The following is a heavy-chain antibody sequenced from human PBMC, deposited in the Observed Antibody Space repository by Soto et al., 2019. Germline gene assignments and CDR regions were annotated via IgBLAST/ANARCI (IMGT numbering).Heavy chain of an antibody. D-gene: IGHD3-22*01. CDR3: ARGWLPSPNLSFDP. Sequence: PSETLSLTCTVSGGSASSRNYYWSWIRQPPGKGLEWIGYLYYSGSTNYNPSLKSRVTTSADASKNQFSLKLSSVTAADTAVYYCARGWLPSPNLSFDPWGQGIPVPVSS. J-gene: IGHJ5*02. V-gene: IGHV4-61*01. CDR2: LYYSGST. CDR1: GGSASSRNYY.